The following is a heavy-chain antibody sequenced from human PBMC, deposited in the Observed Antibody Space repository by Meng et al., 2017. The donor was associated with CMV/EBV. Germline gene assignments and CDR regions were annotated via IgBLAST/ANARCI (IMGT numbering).Heavy chain of an antibody. J-gene: IGHJ4*02. CDR2: INPNSGGT. CDR1: GYTFTGYY. D-gene: IGHD5-18*01. Sequence: ASVKVSCKASGYTFTGYYMHWVRQAPGQGLEWMGWINPNSGGTNYAQKFQGRVTMTRDTSISTAYMELSRLRSDDTAVYYCARDRQLWLKGELLADYWGQGTLVTVSS. CDR3: ARDRQLWLKGELLADY. V-gene: IGHV1-2*02.